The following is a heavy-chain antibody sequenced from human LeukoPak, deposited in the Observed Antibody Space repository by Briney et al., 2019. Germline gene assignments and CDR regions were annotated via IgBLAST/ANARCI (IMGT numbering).Heavy chain of an antibody. CDR2: IIPIFGTA. D-gene: IGHD2-2*01. V-gene: IGHV1-69*13. CDR3: ARTPVPDIVVVPAAQPLYYYYYSMDV. CDR1: GGTFSSYA. Sequence: SVKVSCKASGGTFSSYAISWVRQAPGQGLEWMGGIIPIFGTANYAQKFQGRVTITADESTSTAYMELSSLRSEDTAVYYCARTPVPDIVVVPAAQPLYYYYYSMDVWGQGTTVTVSS. J-gene: IGHJ6*02.